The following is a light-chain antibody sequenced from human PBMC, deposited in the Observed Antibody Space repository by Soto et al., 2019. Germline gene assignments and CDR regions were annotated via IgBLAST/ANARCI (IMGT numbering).Light chain of an antibody. Sequence: QSVLTQPPSVSGAPGQRVTIPCTGSSSNIGSFYDVHWYQQLPGTVPKLLIYGDNNRPSEVPDRFSGSKSGTAASLAITGLQAEDEADYYCQSYDNSLNHVVFGGGTKLTVL. CDR3: QSYDNSLNHVV. CDR2: GDN. J-gene: IGLJ2*01. CDR1: SSNIGSFYD. V-gene: IGLV1-40*01.